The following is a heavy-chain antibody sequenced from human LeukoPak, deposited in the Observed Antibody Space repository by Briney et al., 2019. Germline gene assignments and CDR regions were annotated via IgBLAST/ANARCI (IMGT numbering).Heavy chain of an antibody. J-gene: IGHJ1*01. CDR2: IKSKTDGGST. CDR1: GFTFSNAW. V-gene: IGHV3-15*01. Sequence: PGGSLRLSCAASGFTFSNAWMSWVRQAPGKGLEWVGRIKSKTDGGSTDYAAPVKGRFTISRDDSKNTLYLQMNSLKTEDTAVYYCTTAGYCSSTICYSTEYFQHWGQGTLVTVSS. D-gene: IGHD2-2*01. CDR3: TTAGYCSSTICYSTEYFQH.